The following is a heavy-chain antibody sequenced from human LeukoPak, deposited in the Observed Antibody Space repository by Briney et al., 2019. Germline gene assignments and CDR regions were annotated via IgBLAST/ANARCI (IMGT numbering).Heavy chain of an antibody. V-gene: IGHV3-53*01. J-gene: IGHJ5*02. D-gene: IGHD6-13*01. Sequence: GGSLRLSCAVSGFTVGSNYMSWVRQAPGKGLEWVSIVHGDGTTYYTDSVKGRFTISRDNSKNTLSLQMNSLRADDTAVYYCAKVAGYSSSWYFDPWGEGTLVTVSS. CDR1: GFTVGSNY. CDR3: AKVAGYSSSWYFDP. CDR2: VHGDGTT.